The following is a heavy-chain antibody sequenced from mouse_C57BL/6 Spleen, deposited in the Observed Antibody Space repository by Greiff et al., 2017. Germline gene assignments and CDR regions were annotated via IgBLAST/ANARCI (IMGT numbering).Heavy chain of an antibody. CDR1: GYAFSSSW. CDR3: ARPVDHYAMDD. D-gene: IGHD1-1*01. V-gene: IGHV1-82*01. CDR2: IYPGDGDT. Sequence: QVQLQQSGPELVKPGASVKISCTASGYAFSSSWMNWVKQRPGKGLEWIGRIYPGDGDTNYNGTFTGKATLTADKSSSTAYMQLSSLTSEYSAVYFCARPVDHYAMDDWGQGTSVTVSS. J-gene: IGHJ4*01.